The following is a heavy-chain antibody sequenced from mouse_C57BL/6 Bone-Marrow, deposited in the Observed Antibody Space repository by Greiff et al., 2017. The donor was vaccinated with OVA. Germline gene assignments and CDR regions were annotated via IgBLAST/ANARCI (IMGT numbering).Heavy chain of an antibody. J-gene: IGHJ3*01. CDR2: IYPGSGNT. CDR1: GYTFTDYY. V-gene: IGHV1-76*01. Sequence: QVQLQQSGAELVRPGASVKLSCKASGYTFTDYYINWVKQRPGQGLEWIARIYPGSGNTYYNEKFKGKATLTAEKSSSTAYMQLSSLTSEDSAVYFCARGGKGGFAYWGQGTLVTVSA. CDR3: ARGGKGGFAY.